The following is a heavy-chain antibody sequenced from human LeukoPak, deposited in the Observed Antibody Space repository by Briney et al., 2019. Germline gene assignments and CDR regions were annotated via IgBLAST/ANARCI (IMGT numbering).Heavy chain of an antibody. Sequence: SETLSLTCTVSGGSISSYYWSWIRQPPGKGLEWIGYIYYSGSTNYNPSLKSRVTISVDTSKNQFSLKLSSVTAADTAVYYCARDLVAVTGNWIDPWGQGTLVTVSS. CDR3: ARDLVAVTGNWIDP. CDR1: GGSISSYY. D-gene: IGHD6-19*01. V-gene: IGHV4-59*01. J-gene: IGHJ5*02. CDR2: IYYSGST.